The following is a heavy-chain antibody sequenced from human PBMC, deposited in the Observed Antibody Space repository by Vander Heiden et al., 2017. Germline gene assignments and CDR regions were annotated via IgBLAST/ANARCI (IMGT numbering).Heavy chain of an antibody. J-gene: IGHJ4*02. Sequence: QVQLVQSGAEVKKPGASVKVSCKASGYTFTSYDINWVRQATGQGLEGMGWMNPNSGNTGYAQKFRGRVTMPRNTSISTAYMELSSLRSEDTAVYYWARARGGVRGVMIFDYWGQGTLVTVSS. CDR2: MNPNSGNT. CDR3: ARARGGVRGVMIFDY. V-gene: IGHV1-8*01. CDR1: GYTFTSYD. D-gene: IGHD3-10*01.